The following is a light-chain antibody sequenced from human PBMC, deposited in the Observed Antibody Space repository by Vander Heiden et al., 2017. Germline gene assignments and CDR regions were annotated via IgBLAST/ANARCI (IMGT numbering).Light chain of an antibody. V-gene: IGKV3-11*01. Sequence: EIVLTQSPATLSLSPGERATLPCRASQSVSSYLAWYQQKPGQAPRLLIYDASNRATGIPARFSGSGSGTDFTLTISSLEPEDFAVYYCQQRSNWPPGSWTFGQGTKVEIK. J-gene: IGKJ1*01. CDR3: QQRSNWPPGSWT. CDR1: QSVSSY. CDR2: DAS.